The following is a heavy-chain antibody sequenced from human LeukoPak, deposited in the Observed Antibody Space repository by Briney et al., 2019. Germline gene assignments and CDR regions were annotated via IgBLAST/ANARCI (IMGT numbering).Heavy chain of an antibody. CDR2: INHSGST. J-gene: IGHJ5*01. CDR1: GGSFRGYY. V-gene: IGHV4-34*01. D-gene: IGHD2-15*01. Sequence: PSETLSLICAVYGGSFRGYYWSWIRQPPGKGLEWIGEINHSGSTNYNPSLKSRVTISVDTSKNQFSLKLSSVTAADTAVYYCAREYCSGGSCYSGNWFDYWGQGTLVTVSS. CDR3: AREYCSGGSCYSGNWFDY.